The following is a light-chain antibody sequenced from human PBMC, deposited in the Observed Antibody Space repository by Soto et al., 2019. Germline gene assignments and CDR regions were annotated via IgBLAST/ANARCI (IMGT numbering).Light chain of an antibody. J-gene: IGKJ4*01. V-gene: IGKV1-39*01. CDR3: QQTYSTPLT. CDR2: ATS. CDR1: QSISTY. Sequence: DLQMTQSPSSLSASVGDRVTITCRASQSISTYLNWYQQKPGKAPKVLIYATSSLHSGVPSRFSGSGSETEFTLTISSLQPEDFATYFCQQTYSTPLTFGGGTKVEIK.